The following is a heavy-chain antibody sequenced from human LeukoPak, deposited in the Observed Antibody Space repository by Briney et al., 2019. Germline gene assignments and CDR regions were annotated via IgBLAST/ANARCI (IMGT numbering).Heavy chain of an antibody. J-gene: IGHJ6*03. Sequence: ASVKVSCKASGGTFSSYAISWVRQAPGQGLEWMGGIIPIFGTANYAQKFQGRVTITADESTSTAYMELSSLRSEDTAVYYCARDQPGYYGSGTPYYYYYMDVWGKGTTVTVSS. CDR3: ARDQPGYYGSGTPYYYYYMDV. CDR2: IIPIFGTA. CDR1: GGTFSSYA. D-gene: IGHD3-10*01. V-gene: IGHV1-69*13.